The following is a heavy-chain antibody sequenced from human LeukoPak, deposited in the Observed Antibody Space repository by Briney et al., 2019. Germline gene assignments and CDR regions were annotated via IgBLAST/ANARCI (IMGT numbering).Heavy chain of an antibody. D-gene: IGHD3-22*01. CDR2: ISSSSSYI. CDR3: ARENPMIVPPAYDAFDI. CDR1: GFTFSSYS. Sequence: GGSLRLSCAASGFTFSSYSMNWVRQAPGKGLEWVSSISSSSSYIYYADSVKGRFTISRDNAKNSLYLQMNSLRAEDTAVYYCARENPMIVPPAYDAFDIWGQGTMVTVSS. V-gene: IGHV3-21*01. J-gene: IGHJ3*02.